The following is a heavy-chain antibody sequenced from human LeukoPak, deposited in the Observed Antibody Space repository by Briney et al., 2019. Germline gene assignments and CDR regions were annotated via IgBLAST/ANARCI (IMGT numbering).Heavy chain of an antibody. D-gene: IGHD2-15*01. V-gene: IGHV3-21*01. CDR1: GFSFSSYT. CDR2: ISGSSYYI. CDR3: ARFSGRN. J-gene: IGHJ4*02. Sequence: GGSLRPSCAASGFSFSSYTVNWVRQAPGKGLEWVSSISGSSYYIYYADSVRGRFTISRDNAENSAYLQMNSLRAEDTAVYYCARFSGRNWGQGTLVTVSS.